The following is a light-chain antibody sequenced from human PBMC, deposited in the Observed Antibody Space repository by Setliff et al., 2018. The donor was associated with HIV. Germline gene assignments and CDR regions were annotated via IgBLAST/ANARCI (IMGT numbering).Light chain of an antibody. V-gene: IGLV1-40*01. J-gene: IGLJ1*01. CDR2: GGV. CDR3: QSYDSSLSGSLV. Sequence: QSVLTQPPSVSGAPGQRVTLSCTGSSSNIGGGYDVHWYQQVPGAAPNLVLYGGVNRPSGVPDRFSGSKSGTSASLAITGLQAEDEADYYCQSYDSSLSGSLVFGTGTKVTVL. CDR1: SSNIGGGYD.